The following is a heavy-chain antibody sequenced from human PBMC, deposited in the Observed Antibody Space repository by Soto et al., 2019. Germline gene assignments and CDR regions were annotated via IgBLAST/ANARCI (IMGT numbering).Heavy chain of an antibody. D-gene: IGHD2-21*02. Sequence: TLSLTCTVSGGSISSGDYYWSWIRQPPGKGLEWIGYIYYSGSTYYNPSLKSRVTISVDTSKNQFSPKLSSVTAADTAAYYCARDGESGAYCGGDCYRGGYNWFDPWGQGTLVTVS. CDR3: ARDGESGAYCGGDCYRGGYNWFDP. CDR2: IYYSGST. V-gene: IGHV4-30-4*01. J-gene: IGHJ5*02. CDR1: GGSISSGDYY.